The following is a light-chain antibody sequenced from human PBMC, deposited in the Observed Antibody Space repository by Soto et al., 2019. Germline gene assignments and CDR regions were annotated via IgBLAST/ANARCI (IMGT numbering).Light chain of an antibody. CDR2: GNS. CDR3: QSYDSSLSVV. V-gene: IGLV1-40*01. Sequence: QTVVTQPPSVSGAPGQRFTLSCTGSSSNIGAGYDVHWYQQLPGTAPKLLIYGNSNRPSGVPDRFSGSKSGTSASLAITGLQAEYEADYYCQSYDSSLSVVFVGGTKLTVL. CDR1: SSNIGAGYD. J-gene: IGLJ2*01.